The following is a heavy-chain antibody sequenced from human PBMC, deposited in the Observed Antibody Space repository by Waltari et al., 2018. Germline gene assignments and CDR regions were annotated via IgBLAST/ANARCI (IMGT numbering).Heavy chain of an antibody. Sequence: EVQLVESGGGLVQPGGSLRLSCAASGFPFSNYALNWVRQAPGKWPEWFAYIRGGDLKSIYYTDSVKGRFTISRDNAKSSVYLQMNSLRAEDTALYYCARDHLWAIDYWGLGTPVTVSS. CDR3: ARDHLWAIDY. V-gene: IGHV3-48*01. CDR1: GFPFSNYA. CDR2: IRGGDLKSI. J-gene: IGHJ4*02. D-gene: IGHD1-26*01.